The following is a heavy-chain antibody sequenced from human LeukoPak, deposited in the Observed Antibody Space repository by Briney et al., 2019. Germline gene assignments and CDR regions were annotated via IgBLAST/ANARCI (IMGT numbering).Heavy chain of an antibody. V-gene: IGHV4-34*01. D-gene: IGHD6-6*01. CDR2: INHSGVT. CDR3: ASGIAARPGFNY. Sequence: SETLSLTCAVSGGSFSGYYWSWVRQSPGKGLEWIGEINHSGVTTYKPSLKSRVSISVDRSKNHFSLNLTSVTAADTAVYYCASGIAARPGFNYWGQGTLVTVSS. CDR1: GGSFSGYY. J-gene: IGHJ4*02.